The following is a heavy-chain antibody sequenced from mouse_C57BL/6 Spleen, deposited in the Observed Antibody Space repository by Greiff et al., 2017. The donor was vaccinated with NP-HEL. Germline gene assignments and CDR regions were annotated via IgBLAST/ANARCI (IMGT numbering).Heavy chain of an antibody. CDR2: IDPENGDT. V-gene: IGHV14-4*01. J-gene: IGHJ4*01. CDR3: TKKSYGSSLDY. CDR1: GFNIKDDY. Sequence: VQLQQSGAELVRPGASVKLSCTASGFNIKDDYMHWVKQRPEQGLEWLGWIDPENGDTEYASKFQGKATITADTSSNTAYLQLSCLTSEDTAVYYCTKKSYGSSLDYWGQGTSVTVSS. D-gene: IGHD1-1*01.